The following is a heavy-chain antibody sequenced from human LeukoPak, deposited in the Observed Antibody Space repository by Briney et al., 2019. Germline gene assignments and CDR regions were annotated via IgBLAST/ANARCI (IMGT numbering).Heavy chain of an antibody. D-gene: IGHD3-10*01. J-gene: IGHJ6*02. Sequence: PSETLSLTCTVSGGSISSGGYYWSWIRQPPGKGLEWIGYIYHSGSTYYNPSLKSRVTISVDRSKNQFSLKLSSVTAADTAVYYCARDRTHIVRGVIYYYGMDVWGQGTTVTVSS. V-gene: IGHV4-30-2*01. CDR2: IYHSGST. CDR3: ARDRTHIVRGVIYYYGMDV. CDR1: GGSISSGGYY.